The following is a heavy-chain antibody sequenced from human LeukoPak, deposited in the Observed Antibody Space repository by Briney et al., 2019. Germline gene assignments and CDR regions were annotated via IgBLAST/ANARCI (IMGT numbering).Heavy chain of an antibody. CDR3: ARHPDDYVWGSYRPNWFDP. Sequence: PSETLSLTCTVSGRSISSSSYYWGWIRQPPGKGLEWIGLIYYSGGTYYNPSLKSRVTISVDPSKNQFSLKLSSVTAADTAVYYCARHPDDYVWGSYRPNWFDPWGQGTLVTVSS. CDR2: IYYSGGT. V-gene: IGHV4-39*01. D-gene: IGHD3-16*02. J-gene: IGHJ5*02. CDR1: GRSISSSSYY.